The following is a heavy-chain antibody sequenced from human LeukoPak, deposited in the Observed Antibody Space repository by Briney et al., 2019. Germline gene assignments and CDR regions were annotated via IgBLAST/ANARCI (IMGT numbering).Heavy chain of an antibody. V-gene: IGHV1-46*01. J-gene: IGHJ1*01. CDR3: ARGQWLAEYFQH. CDR2: INPSGGST. Sequence: ASVKVSCKASGYTFTSYYMHWVRQAPGQGLEWMGIINPSGGSTSYARKFQGRVTMTRDTSTSTVYMELSSLRSEDTAVYHCARGQWLAEYFQHWGQGTLVTVSS. CDR1: GYTFTSYY. D-gene: IGHD6-19*01.